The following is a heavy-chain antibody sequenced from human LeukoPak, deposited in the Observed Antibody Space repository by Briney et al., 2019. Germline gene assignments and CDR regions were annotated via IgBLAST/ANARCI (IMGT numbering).Heavy chain of an antibody. J-gene: IGHJ6*02. Sequence: ASVKVSCKASGYTFTSYDINRVRQATGQGLEWMGWMNPISGNTGYAQKFQGRVTMTRNTSISTAYMELSSLRSEDTAVYYCARYIVVVPAAMGGGYYYYYGMDVWGQGTTVTVSS. CDR2: MNPISGNT. D-gene: IGHD2-2*01. CDR1: GYTFTSYD. V-gene: IGHV1-8*01. CDR3: ARYIVVVPAAMGGGYYYYYGMDV.